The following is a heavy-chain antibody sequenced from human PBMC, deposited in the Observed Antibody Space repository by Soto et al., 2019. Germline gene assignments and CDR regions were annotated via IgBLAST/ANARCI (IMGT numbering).Heavy chain of an antibody. Sequence: PSETLSLTCTVSGGSISSSSYYWGWIRQPPGKGLEWIGEINHSGSTNYNPSLKSRVTISVDTSKNQFSLKLSSVTAADTAVYYCARGVLRYFDWLNTYNWFDPWGQGTLVTVSS. V-gene: IGHV4-39*07. CDR2: INHSGST. CDR3: ARGVLRYFDWLNTYNWFDP. D-gene: IGHD3-9*01. CDR1: GGSISSSSYY. J-gene: IGHJ5*02.